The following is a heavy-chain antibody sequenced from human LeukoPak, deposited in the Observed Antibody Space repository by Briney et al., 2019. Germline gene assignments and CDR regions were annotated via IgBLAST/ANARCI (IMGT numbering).Heavy chain of an antibody. D-gene: IGHD6-13*01. Sequence: GTSLRLSCAASGFTFSTYGMHWVRQAPGKGLERVAVISYAGSNKYYADSVKGRFSISRDNVKNTLYLQMNSLRAEDTAVYFCAREQPGPWGQGTLVTVSS. V-gene: IGHV3-30*03. CDR2: ISYAGSNK. CDR3: AREQPGP. J-gene: IGHJ5*02. CDR1: GFTFSTYG.